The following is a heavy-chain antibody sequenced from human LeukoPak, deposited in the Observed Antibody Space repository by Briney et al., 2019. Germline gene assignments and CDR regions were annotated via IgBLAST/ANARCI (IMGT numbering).Heavy chain of an antibody. CDR1: GGSFSDYY. CDR2: VYYTGST. J-gene: IGHJ2*01. D-gene: IGHD6-13*01. Sequence: SETLSLTCAVYGGSFSDYYWSWVRQPPGKGLEWIGNVYYTGSTNYNPSLKSRVTMSVDTSENKLSLNLSSMTAADTAVYYCARRSGSNYWYFDLWGRGTLVTVSS. CDR3: ARRSGSNYWYFDL. V-gene: IGHV4-59*01.